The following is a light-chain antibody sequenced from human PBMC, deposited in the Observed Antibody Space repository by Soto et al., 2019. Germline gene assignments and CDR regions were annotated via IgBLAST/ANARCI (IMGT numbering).Light chain of an antibody. CDR2: GVS. V-gene: IGLV2-14*01. CDR1: SSDVGGYNY. Sequence: QSALTQPASVSGSLGQSITISCTGTSSDVGGYNYVSWYQQHPGKAPKLMIYGVSNRPSGVSNRFSASKSGNTAFLTISGLHAEDEADYCCSSYTRRNTVVFGGGTKLTVL. CDR3: SSYTRRNTVV. J-gene: IGLJ2*01.